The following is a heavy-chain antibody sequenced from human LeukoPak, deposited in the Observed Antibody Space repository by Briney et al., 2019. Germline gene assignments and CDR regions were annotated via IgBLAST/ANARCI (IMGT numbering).Heavy chain of an antibody. CDR1: GFTFDDYA. J-gene: IGHJ4*02. CDR2: ISWNSGSI. Sequence: GRSLRLSCAASGFTFDDYAMHWVRQAPGKGLEWVSDISWNSGSIGYADSVKGRFTISRDNAKNSLYLQMNSLRAEDTALYYCAKDLSADSGRIDYWGQGTLVTVSS. CDR3: AKDLSADSGRIDY. D-gene: IGHD6-19*01. V-gene: IGHV3-9*01.